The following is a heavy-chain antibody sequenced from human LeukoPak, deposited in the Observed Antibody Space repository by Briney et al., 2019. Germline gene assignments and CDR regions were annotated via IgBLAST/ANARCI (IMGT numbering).Heavy chain of an antibody. CDR3: AREPSSGSSNYYLDQ. V-gene: IGHV1-3*01. D-gene: IGHD2-2*01. J-gene: IGHJ4*02. CDR1: GYTFTTYA. CDR2: INAGNGNT. Sequence: GASVKVSCKTSGYTFTTYAFHWVRQAPGQRLEWMGSINAGNGNTKFSQNLQGRVTIARDTSASTAYMELSGLRSEDTAVYYCAREPSSGSSNYYLDQWGQGTLVTVSS.